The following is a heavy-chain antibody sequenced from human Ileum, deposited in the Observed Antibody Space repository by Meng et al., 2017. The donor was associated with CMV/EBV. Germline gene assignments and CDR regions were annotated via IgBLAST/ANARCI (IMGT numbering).Heavy chain of an antibody. CDR1: GFTFGDYA. CDR2: VRSKAYGGTT. CDR3: TRVAEWFGELLGY. Sequence: GGSLRLSCTASGFTFGDYALTWVRQAPGKGLEWVGFVRSKAYGGTTEYAASVKGRFTISRDDSKSIAYLQINSMKTEDTAVYYCTRVAEWFGELLGYWGQGTLVTGSS. D-gene: IGHD3-10*01. V-gene: IGHV3-49*04. J-gene: IGHJ4*02.